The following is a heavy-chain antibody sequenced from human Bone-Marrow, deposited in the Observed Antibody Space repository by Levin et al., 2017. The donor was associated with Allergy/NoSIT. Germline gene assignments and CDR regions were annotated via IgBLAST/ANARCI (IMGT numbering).Heavy chain of an antibody. CDR1: GFPFSDHY. CDR3: ARDAGTTNL. Sequence: GGSLRLSCVASGFPFSDHYMDWVRQAPGKGLEWVGRTKNKARGYTTEYAASVQGRFTISRDDSKNSLYLQMNGLKIEDTAVYFCARDAGTTNLWGQGTLVTVSS. CDR2: TKNKARGYTT. V-gene: IGHV3-72*01. J-gene: IGHJ5*02. D-gene: IGHD1-7*01.